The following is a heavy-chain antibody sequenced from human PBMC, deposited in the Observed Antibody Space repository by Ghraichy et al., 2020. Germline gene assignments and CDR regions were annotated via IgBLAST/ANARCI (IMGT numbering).Heavy chain of an antibody. CDR2: ISSSSSYI. J-gene: IGHJ4*02. CDR3: ARDGVRDGYKIGNDY. Sequence: RGSLRLSCAASGFTFSSYSMNWVRQAPGKGLEWVSSISSSSSYIYYADSVKGRFTISRDNAKNSLYLQMNSLRAEDTAVYYCARDGVRDGYKIGNDYWGQGTLVTVSS. V-gene: IGHV3-21*01. D-gene: IGHD5-24*01. CDR1: GFTFSSYS.